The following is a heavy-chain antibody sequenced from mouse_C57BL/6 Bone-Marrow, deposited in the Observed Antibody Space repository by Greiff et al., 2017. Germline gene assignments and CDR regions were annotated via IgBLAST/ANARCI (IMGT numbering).Heavy chain of an antibody. D-gene: IGHD4-1*01. V-gene: IGHV5-9-1*02. J-gene: IGHJ2*01. CDR3: TKLGPYYFDY. CDR2: ISSGGDYI. Sequence: EVQLQQSGEGLVKPGGSLKLSCAASGFTFSSYAMSWVRQTPEKRLEWVAYISSGGDYIYYADTVKGRFTISRDNARNTLYLQMGSLKSEDTAMYYCTKLGPYYFDYWGQGTTLTVSS. CDR1: GFTFSSYA.